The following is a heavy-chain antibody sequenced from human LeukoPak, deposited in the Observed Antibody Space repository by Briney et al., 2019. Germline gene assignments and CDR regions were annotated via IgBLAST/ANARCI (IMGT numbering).Heavy chain of an antibody. D-gene: IGHD2-2*01. CDR2: ISWNSGSI. Sequence: QPGGSLRLSCAASGFTFDDYAMHWVRQAPGKGLEWVSGISWNSGSIGYADSVKGRFTISRDNAKNYLYLQMNSLRAEDTALYYCAKDSYYSTGHYYFDYWGQGTLVTVSS. CDR3: AKDSYYSTGHYYFDY. J-gene: IGHJ4*02. CDR1: GFTFDDYA. V-gene: IGHV3-9*01.